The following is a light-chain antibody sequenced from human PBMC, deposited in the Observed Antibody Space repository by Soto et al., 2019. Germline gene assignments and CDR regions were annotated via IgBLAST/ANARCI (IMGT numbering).Light chain of an antibody. Sequence: DIQMTQSASTLSASVGDRVTITCRASQSISSWLAWYQQKPGKAPRLLIYDASSLESGVPSRFSGSGSGTEFTLTISSLQPADFATYYCQQYNSYSRTFGQGTKVEIK. J-gene: IGKJ1*01. V-gene: IGKV1-5*01. CDR3: QQYNSYSRT. CDR1: QSISSW. CDR2: DAS.